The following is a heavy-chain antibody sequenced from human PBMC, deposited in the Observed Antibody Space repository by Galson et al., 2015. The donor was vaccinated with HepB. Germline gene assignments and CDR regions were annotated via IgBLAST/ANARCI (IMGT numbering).Heavy chain of an antibody. CDR3: ARGTTEAPGIDY. Sequence: SLRLSCAVSGFTFSTYWMNWVRQAPGMGLEWVANINKDESEMHYLNSVKDRFTVSRDNAKNSLYLQMNNLRVDDTAVYYCARGTTEAPGIDYWGQGILVTVSS. J-gene: IGHJ4*02. CDR1: GFTFSTYW. D-gene: IGHD6-13*01. V-gene: IGHV3-7*03. CDR2: INKDESEM.